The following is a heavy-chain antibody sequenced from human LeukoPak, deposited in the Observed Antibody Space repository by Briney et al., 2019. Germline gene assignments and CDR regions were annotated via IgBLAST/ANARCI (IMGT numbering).Heavy chain of an antibody. CDR1: GYTFTSYY. Sequence: GASVKVSCKASGYTFTSYYMHWVRQAPGQGLEWMGWINPNSGATKYAQTFQGRVTMTRDTSVSTAYMELSRLTFDDTAVYYCARTLVERSGYYGMDVWGQGTTVTVSS. D-gene: IGHD3-10*01. J-gene: IGHJ6*02. V-gene: IGHV1-2*02. CDR3: ARTLVERSGYYGMDV. CDR2: INPNSGAT.